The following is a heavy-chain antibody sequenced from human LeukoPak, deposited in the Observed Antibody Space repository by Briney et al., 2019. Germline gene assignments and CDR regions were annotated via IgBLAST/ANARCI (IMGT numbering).Heavy chain of an antibody. D-gene: IGHD3-22*01. J-gene: IGHJ4*02. CDR3: RDYYDSSGYYD. CDR1: GGSFSGYY. CDR2: ISGSGGST. Sequence: ETLSLTCAVYGGSFSGYYWSWIRQPPGKGLEWVSAISGSGGSTYYADSVKGRFTISRDNSKNTLYLQMNSLRAEDTAVYYCRDYYDSSGYYDWGQGTLVTVSS. V-gene: IGHV3-23*01.